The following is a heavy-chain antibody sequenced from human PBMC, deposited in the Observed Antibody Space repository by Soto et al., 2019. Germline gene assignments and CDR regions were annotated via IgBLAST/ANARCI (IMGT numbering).Heavy chain of an antibody. D-gene: IGHD2-8*01. J-gene: IGHJ5*02. V-gene: IGHV1-69*13. CDR3: AILGYCTNGVCYSVP. CDR1: GGTFSSYA. CDR2: IIPIFGTA. Sequence: SVKVSCKASGGTFSSYAISWVRQAPGQGLEWMGGIIPIFGTANYAQKFQGRVTITADESTSTAYMELSSLRSEDTAVYYCAILGYCTNGVCYSVPWGQGTLVTVSS.